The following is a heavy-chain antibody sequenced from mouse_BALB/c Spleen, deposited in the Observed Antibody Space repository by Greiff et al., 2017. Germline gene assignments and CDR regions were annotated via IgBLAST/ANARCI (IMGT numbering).Heavy chain of an antibody. V-gene: IGHV5-6-3*01. CDR3: AREGDGNYDY. D-gene: IGHD2-1*01. Sequence: EVKLVESGGGLVQPGGSLKLSCAASGFTFSSYGMSWVRQTPDKRLELVATINSNGGSTYYPDSVKGRFTISRDNAKNTLYLQMSSLKSEDTAMYYCAREGDGNYDYWGQGTTLTVSS. J-gene: IGHJ2*01. CDR1: GFTFSSYG. CDR2: INSNGGST.